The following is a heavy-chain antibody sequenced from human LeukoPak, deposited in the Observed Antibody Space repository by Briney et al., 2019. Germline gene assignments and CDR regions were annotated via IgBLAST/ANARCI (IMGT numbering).Heavy chain of an antibody. V-gene: IGHV3-33*08. CDR2: IWYDGSIK. CDR1: GFTFSDYY. D-gene: IGHD2-15*01. J-gene: IGHJ6*02. CDR3: ARYCSGGTCKLGYYYYGMDV. Sequence: GGSLRLSCAASGFTFSDYYMSWIRQAPGKGLEWVAVIWYDGSIKYYADSVKGRFSISRDNSKNTLYLQMNSLRAEDTAVYYCARYCSGGTCKLGYYYYGMDVWGQGTTVTVSS.